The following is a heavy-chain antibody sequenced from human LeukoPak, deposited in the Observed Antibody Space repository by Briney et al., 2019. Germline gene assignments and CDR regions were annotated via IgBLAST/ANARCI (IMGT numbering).Heavy chain of an antibody. V-gene: IGHV1-2*02. D-gene: IGHD3-10*01. J-gene: IGHJ4*02. Sequence: ASVKVSCKASGYTFTGYYMHWVRQAPGQGLEWMGWINPNSGGTNYAQKFQGRVTMTRDTSISTAYMELSRLRSDDTAVYYCAREWYYGSGSLDYWGQGTLVTVSS. CDR3: AREWYYGSGSLDY. CDR1: GYTFTGYY. CDR2: INPNSGGT.